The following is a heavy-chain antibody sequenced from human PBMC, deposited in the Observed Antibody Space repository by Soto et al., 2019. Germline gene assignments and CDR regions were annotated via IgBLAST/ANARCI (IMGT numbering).Heavy chain of an antibody. J-gene: IGHJ6*02. Sequence: PLGSLRLSCAASGFTFSSYAMSWVRQAPGKGLEWVSAISGSGGSTYYADSVKGRFTISRDNSKNTLYLQMNSLTAEATAVYYCAKEHYGDYYYYGMDVWGQGTTVTVSS. CDR3: AKEHYGDYYYYGMDV. D-gene: IGHD4-17*01. CDR1: GFTFSSYA. V-gene: IGHV3-23*01. CDR2: ISGSGGST.